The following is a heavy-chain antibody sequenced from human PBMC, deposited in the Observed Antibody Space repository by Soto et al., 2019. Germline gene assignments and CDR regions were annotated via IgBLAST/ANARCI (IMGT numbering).Heavy chain of an antibody. D-gene: IGHD2-2*01. V-gene: IGHV3-7*01. CDR2: IKQDGSEK. J-gene: IGHJ6*03. CDR3: ARLPNLVVVPAAIGPGYMDV. Sequence: GGSLRLSCAASGFTFSSYWMSWVRQAPGKGLEWVANIKQDGSEKYYVDSVKGRFTISRDNAKNSLYLQMNSLRAEDTAVYYCARLPNLVVVPAAIGPGYMDVWGKGTTVTVSS. CDR1: GFTFSSYW.